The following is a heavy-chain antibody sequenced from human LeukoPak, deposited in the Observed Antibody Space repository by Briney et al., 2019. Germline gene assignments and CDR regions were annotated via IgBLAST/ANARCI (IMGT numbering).Heavy chain of an antibody. D-gene: IGHD3-3*01. CDR3: ARDYERAVDY. CDR2: ISYDGSNK. V-gene: IGHV3-30*04. Sequence: GGSLRLSCAASGFTFSSYAMHWVRQAPGKGLEWVAVISYDGSNKYYADSVKGRFTISRDNSKNTLYLQMNSLIAEDTAVYYCARDYERAVDYWGQGTLVTVSS. CDR1: GFTFSSYA. J-gene: IGHJ4*02.